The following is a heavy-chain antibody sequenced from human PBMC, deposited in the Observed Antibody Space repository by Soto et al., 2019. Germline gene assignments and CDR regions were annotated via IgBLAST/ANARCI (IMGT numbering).Heavy chain of an antibody. J-gene: IGHJ4*02. CDR1: GGSISSYY. Sequence: ETLSLTCTVSGGSISSYYWSWIRQPPGKGLEWIGYIYYSGSTNYNPSLKSRLTISVDTSKNQFSLKLSSVTAADTAVYYCARSDHYYYDSSGYWDYWGQGTLVTVSS. V-gene: IGHV4-59*08. CDR2: IYYSGST. D-gene: IGHD3-22*01. CDR3: ARSDHYYYDSSGYWDY.